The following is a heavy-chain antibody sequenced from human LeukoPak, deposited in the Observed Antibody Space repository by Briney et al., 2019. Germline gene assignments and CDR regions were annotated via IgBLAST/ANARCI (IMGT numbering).Heavy chain of an antibody. CDR3: AAAGTDYYYYYMDV. CDR2: ISAYNGNT. D-gene: IGHD6-13*01. V-gene: IGHV1-18*01. Sequence: GASVKVSCKASGYTFNSYGISWVRQAPGQGLEWMGWISAYNGNTNYAQKLQGRVTMTTDTSTSTAYMELRSLRSDDTAVYYCAAAGTDYYYYYMDVWGKGTTVTVSS. J-gene: IGHJ6*03. CDR1: GYTFNSYG.